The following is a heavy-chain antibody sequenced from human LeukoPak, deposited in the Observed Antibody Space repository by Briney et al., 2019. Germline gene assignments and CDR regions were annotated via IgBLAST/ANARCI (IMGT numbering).Heavy chain of an antibody. J-gene: IGHJ4*02. Sequence: SETLSLTCTVSGGSISSSSYSWGWIRQPPGKGLEWIGSIYYSGSTYYNPSLKSRVTISVDTSKNQFSLKLSSVTAADTAVYYCARETSGYSGWGQGTLVTVSS. CDR3: ARETSGYSG. D-gene: IGHD3-22*01. CDR1: GGSISSSSYS. V-gene: IGHV4-39*02. CDR2: IYYSGST.